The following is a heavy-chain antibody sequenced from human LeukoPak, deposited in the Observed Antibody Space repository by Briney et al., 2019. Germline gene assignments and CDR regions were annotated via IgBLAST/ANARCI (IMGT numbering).Heavy chain of an antibody. V-gene: IGHV4-61*01. CDR1: GGSISSSSYY. D-gene: IGHD5-12*01. Sequence: SETLSLTCTVSGGSISSSSYYWSWIRQPPGKGLEWIGYIYYSGSTNYNPSLKSRVTISVDTSKNQFSLKLSSVTAADTAVYYCARVKGRGYSGYDYGGFDYWGQGTLVTVSS. J-gene: IGHJ4*02. CDR2: IYYSGST. CDR3: ARVKGRGYSGYDYGGFDY.